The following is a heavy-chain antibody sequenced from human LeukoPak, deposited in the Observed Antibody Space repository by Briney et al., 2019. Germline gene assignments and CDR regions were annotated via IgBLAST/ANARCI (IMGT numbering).Heavy chain of an antibody. CDR3: ARFNLWFGEPYFDY. D-gene: IGHD3-10*01. V-gene: IGHV4-61*05. Sequence: SETLSLTCTVSGGSISSSSYYWGWIRQPPGKGLEWIGYIYYSGSTNYNPSLKSRVTISVDTSKNQFSLKLSSVTAADTAVYYCARFNLWFGEPYFDYWGQGTLVTVSS. J-gene: IGHJ4*02. CDR2: IYYSGST. CDR1: GGSISSSSYY.